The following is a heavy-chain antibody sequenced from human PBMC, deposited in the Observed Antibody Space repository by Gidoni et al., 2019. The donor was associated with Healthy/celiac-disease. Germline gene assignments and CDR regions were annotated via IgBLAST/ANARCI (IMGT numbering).Heavy chain of an antibody. V-gene: IGHV4-39*01. D-gene: IGHD2-2*01. J-gene: IGHJ4*02. CDR2: IYYSGST. CDR1: RGSISSSRYY. CDR3: ARQPVWDCSSTNCYFDY. Sequence: QLQLQESVPGLVQPPAPLCLTCTVSRGSISSSRYYHWGVSCQRPGQGLEWIGSIYYSGSTYYNRSHKGRFTSSVDTSKTQCSLKLSSVTAAETAVYYWARQPVWDCSSTNCYFDYWGQGTLVTVSS.